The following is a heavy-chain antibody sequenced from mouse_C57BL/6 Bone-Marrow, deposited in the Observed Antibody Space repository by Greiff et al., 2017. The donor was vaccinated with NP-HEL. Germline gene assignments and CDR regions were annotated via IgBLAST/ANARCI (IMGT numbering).Heavy chain of an antibody. CDR2: IWGGGST. CDR1: GFSFTSYG. J-gene: IGHJ4*01. Sequence: VQLQQSGPGLVAPSQSLSITCPVSGFSFTSYGVDWVRQPPGKGLEWLGVIWGGGSTNYNSALMSRLSISKDNSKSQVFVKMNRLQTDDTAMYCCAKHERSYAMDYWGQGTSVTVSS. CDR3: AKHERSYAMDY. V-gene: IGHV2-9*01.